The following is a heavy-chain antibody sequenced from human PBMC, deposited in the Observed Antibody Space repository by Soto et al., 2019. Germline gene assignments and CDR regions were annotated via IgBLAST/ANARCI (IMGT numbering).Heavy chain of an antibody. D-gene: IGHD2-21*02. J-gene: IGHJ2*01. CDR3: AKDTSYGGNSGVWYFDL. Sequence: EVQLLESGGGLVQPGGSLRLSCAASGFTFSSYAISWVRQAPGKGLEWVSAISGSGGSTYYADSVKGRFTISRDNSKNTLYLQMNSLRAEDTAVYYCAKDTSYGGNSGVWYFDLWGRGTLVTVSS. CDR2: ISGSGGST. V-gene: IGHV3-23*01. CDR1: GFTFSSYA.